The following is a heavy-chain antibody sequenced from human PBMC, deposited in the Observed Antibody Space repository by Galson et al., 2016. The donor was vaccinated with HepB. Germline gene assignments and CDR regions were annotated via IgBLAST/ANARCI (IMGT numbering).Heavy chain of an antibody. V-gene: IGHV6-1*01. J-gene: IGHJ6*02. Sequence: CAISGDSVSSNSAAWNWIRQSPSRGLEWLGRTYYRSKWYNEYAVSVKSRITINPDTSKNQFSLQLNSVTPEDTAVYYCARDLREALAGTGYYYYGLDVWGQGTTVTVSS. D-gene: IGHD6-19*01. CDR3: ARDLREALAGTGYYYYGLDV. CDR2: TYYRSKWYN. CDR1: GDSVSSNSAA.